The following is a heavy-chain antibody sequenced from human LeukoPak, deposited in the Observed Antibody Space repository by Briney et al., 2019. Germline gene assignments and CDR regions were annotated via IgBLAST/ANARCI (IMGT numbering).Heavy chain of an antibody. J-gene: IGHJ4*02. D-gene: IGHD1-1*01. CDR2: FYCYEDK. CDR1: GFPLSTGAVA. V-gene: IGHV2-5*01. CDR3: AHTKFDDKLYSFDY. Sequence: SGPTLAHPKQTLTLTCTFSGFPLSTGAVAVAWIRHPPRKGLEWLALFYCYEDKRYSPSLNGRLTITKDTSKNQVVLTMTNMDPVETATYYCAHTKFDDKLYSFDYWGQGTLVTVSS.